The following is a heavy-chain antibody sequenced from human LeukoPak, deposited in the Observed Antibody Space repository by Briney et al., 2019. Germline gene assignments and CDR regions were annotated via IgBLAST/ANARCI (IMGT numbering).Heavy chain of an antibody. CDR3: AKDQGFRQTRAARPFDY. Sequence: PGGSLRLSCAASGFTFNMYGMHWVRQAPGKGLEWVAATSYDGSTTYYADSVKGRFTISRDNSKNTLYLQMNSLRAEDTAVYSCAKDQGFRQTRAARPFDYWGQGTLVAVSS. V-gene: IGHV3-30*18. CDR1: GFTFNMYG. CDR2: TSYDGSTT. J-gene: IGHJ4*02. D-gene: IGHD6-6*01.